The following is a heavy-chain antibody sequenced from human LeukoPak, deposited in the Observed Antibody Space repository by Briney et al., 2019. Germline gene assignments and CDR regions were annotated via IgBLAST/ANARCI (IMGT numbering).Heavy chain of an antibody. J-gene: IGHJ3*02. Sequence: SETLSLTCTVSGGSISSYYWSWIRQPPGKGLEWIGYIYYSGSTNYNPSLKSRVTISVDTSKNQFSLKLSSVTAADTAVYYCARHRDYYDSSGYALDIWGQGTMVTVSS. CDR1: GGSISSYY. CDR2: IYYSGST. V-gene: IGHV4-59*08. D-gene: IGHD3-22*01. CDR3: ARHRDYYDSSGYALDI.